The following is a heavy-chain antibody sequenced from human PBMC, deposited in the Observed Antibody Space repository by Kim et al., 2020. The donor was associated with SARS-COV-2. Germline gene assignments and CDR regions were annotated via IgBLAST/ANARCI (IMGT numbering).Heavy chain of an antibody. Sequence: GGSLRLSCAASGFTFSSYEMNWVRQAPGKGLEWVSYISSNGSTIYYADSVKGRFTISRDNAKNSLYLQMNSLRAEDTAVYYCARAGVGMDVWGQGTTVTVSS. J-gene: IGHJ6*02. CDR1: GFTFSSYE. CDR2: ISSNGSTI. V-gene: IGHV3-48*03. D-gene: IGHD7-27*01. CDR3: ARAGVGMDV.